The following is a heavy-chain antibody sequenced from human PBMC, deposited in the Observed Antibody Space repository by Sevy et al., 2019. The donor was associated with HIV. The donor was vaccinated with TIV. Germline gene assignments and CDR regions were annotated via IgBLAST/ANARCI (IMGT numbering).Heavy chain of an antibody. CDR3: AEDINRCCDGLNCYPYYYNFYGLYA. J-gene: IGHJ6*02. Sequence: GGSLRLSCAASGFSFRDHAMHWVRQVPGKGLEWVSGISWNSRNIGYADSVKGRFTISKDNAKNLVFLEMNGLRPVDTVVYYCAEDINRCCDGLNCYPYYYNFYGLYAWGQGTTVTVSS. CDR2: ISWNSRNI. D-gene: IGHD2-21*02. CDR1: GFSFRDHA. V-gene: IGHV3-9*01.